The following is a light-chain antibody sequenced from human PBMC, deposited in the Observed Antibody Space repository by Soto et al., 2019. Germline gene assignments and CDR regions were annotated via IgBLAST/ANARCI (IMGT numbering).Light chain of an antibody. J-gene: IGKJ4*01. Sequence: EIVLTQSPGTLSLSPGERATLSCRASQSVGSSYLAWYQQKPGQAPRLLIYGASSRATGIPDRFSGSGDGTDVTLTISRLEPEDFAVYYCHQYDSSPLTFGGGTKVEIK. CDR2: GAS. V-gene: IGKV3-20*01. CDR1: QSVGSSY. CDR3: HQYDSSPLT.